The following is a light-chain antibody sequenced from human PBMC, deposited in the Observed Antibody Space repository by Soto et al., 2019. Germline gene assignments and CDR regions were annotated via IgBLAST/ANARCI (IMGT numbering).Light chain of an antibody. V-gene: IGKV3-11*01. J-gene: IGKJ5*01. CDR2: DAS. Sequence: IVLTPSPATLSLSPGGRATLSFLASQSVRSSLAWYQQKPGQTPRLLIYDASDRATGIPARFSGSGSGTDFTLTISSVEPEDFAVYYCQERSNWPPVTFGQGTRLEIK. CDR3: QERSNWPPVT. CDR1: QSVRSS.